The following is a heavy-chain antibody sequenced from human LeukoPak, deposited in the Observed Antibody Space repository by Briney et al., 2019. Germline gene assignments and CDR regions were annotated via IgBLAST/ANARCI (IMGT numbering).Heavy chain of an antibody. CDR1: GGSISSSSYY. CDR2: IHYSGST. D-gene: IGHD5-18*01. V-gene: IGHV4-39*07. J-gene: IGHJ5*02. Sequence: SETLSLTCTVSGGSISSSSYYWGWIRQPPGKGLEWIASIHYSGSTYYNPSLKSRVTISIDTSKNQFSLKLSSVTAADTAVYYCARGGTAMTMGAWFDPWGQETLVTVS. CDR3: ARGGTAMTMGAWFDP.